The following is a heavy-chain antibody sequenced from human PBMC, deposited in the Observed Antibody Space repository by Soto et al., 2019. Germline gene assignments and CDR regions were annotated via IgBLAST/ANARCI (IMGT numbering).Heavy chain of an antibody. CDR3: ARDWGGPTRTRCVAPDY. CDR1: GFTFSDYG. D-gene: IGHD2-21*01. Sequence: QEQLVESGGGVVQPGRSLRLSCEASGFTFSDYGWHWVRQAPGKGLEWVAVIWYDGSDKYYTDSVKGRFTISRDNSKKTLYLQMNSLRADDTAVYCCARDWGGPTRTRCVAPDYWGQGTLVTVSS. V-gene: IGHV3-33*01. CDR2: IWYDGSDK. J-gene: IGHJ4*02.